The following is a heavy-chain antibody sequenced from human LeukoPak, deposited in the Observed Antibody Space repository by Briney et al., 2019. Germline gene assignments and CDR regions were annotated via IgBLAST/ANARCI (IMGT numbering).Heavy chain of an antibody. V-gene: IGHV4-59*01. CDR2: IYYSGST. CDR1: DDSITMYY. J-gene: IGHJ4*02. CDR3: AREGGYYGIDY. Sequence: SETLSLTCTVSDDSITMYYWTWIRQPPGKGLEWIGYIYYSGSTNYNPSLKSRVTISVDTSKNQFSLKLSSVTAADTAVYYCAREGGYYGIDYWGQGTLVTVSS. D-gene: IGHD3-22*01.